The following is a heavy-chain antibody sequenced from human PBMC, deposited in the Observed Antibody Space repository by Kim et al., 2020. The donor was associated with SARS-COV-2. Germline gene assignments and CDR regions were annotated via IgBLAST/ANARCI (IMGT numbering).Heavy chain of an antibody. V-gene: IGHV1-69*13. CDR2: IIPIFGTA. D-gene: IGHD1-7*01. Sequence: SVKVSCKASGGTFSSYAISWVRQAPGQGLEWMGGIIPIFGTANYAQKFQGRVTITADESTSTAYMELSSLRSEDTAVYYCAREITGTTSYYGMDVWGQGTTVTVSS. CDR3: AREITGTTSYYGMDV. CDR1: GGTFSSYA. J-gene: IGHJ6*02.